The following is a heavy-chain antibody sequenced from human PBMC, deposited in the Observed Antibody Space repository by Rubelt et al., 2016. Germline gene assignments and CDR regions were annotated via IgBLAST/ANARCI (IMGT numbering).Heavy chain of an antibody. J-gene: IGHJ3*02. CDR1: GFTFSSYS. CDR3: ARDQSGQGAFDI. CDR2: ISSSSSYI. Sequence: EVQLVESGGGLVKPGGSLRLSCAASGFTFSSYSMNWVRQAPGKGLEWVSSISSSSSYIYYADSVKGRFTISRDNAKNSLYLQMNSLRAEDTAVYYCARDQSGQGAFDIWGQGTMVTVSS. D-gene: IGHD3-10*01. V-gene: IGHV3-21*01.